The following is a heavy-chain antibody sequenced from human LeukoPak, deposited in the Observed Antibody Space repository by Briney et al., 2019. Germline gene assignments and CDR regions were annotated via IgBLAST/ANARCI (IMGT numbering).Heavy chain of an antibody. J-gene: IGHJ4*02. V-gene: IGHV1-2*02. D-gene: IGHD6-13*01. CDR2: INPNSGGT. Sequence: GASVKVSCKASGYTFTGYYIYWVRQAPGQGLEGMGWINPNSGGTNYAQKFQGRVTMTREMSISTAYMELSRLRSDDTAVYYCARGQQLASNWGQGTLVTVSS. CDR3: ARGQQLASN. CDR1: GYTFTGYY.